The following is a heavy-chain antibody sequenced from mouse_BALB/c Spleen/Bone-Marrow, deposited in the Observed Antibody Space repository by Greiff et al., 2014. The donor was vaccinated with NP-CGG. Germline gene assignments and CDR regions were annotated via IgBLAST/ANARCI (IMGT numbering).Heavy chain of an antibody. CDR2: INPSNGGT. V-gene: IGHV1S81*02. CDR3: TRSYYAKEGAWFAY. Sequence: QVQLQQPGAELVKPGASVKLPCKASGYTFTSYYMYWVKQRPGQGLEWIGGINPSNGGTNFNEKFKSKATLTVDKSSSTAYMQHISLTSADSAVYYCTRSYYAKEGAWFAYWGQGTLVTVSA. J-gene: IGHJ3*01. D-gene: IGHD1-1*01. CDR1: GYTFTSYY.